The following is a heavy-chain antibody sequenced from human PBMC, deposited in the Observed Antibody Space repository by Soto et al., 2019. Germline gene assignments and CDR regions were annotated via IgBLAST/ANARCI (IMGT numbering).Heavy chain of an antibody. V-gene: IGHV3-74*03. D-gene: IGHD5-18*01. J-gene: IGHJ4*02. CDR1: GFTFSGYW. Sequence: PGGSLRLSCAGSGFTFSGYWMHWVRQAPGKGPVWVSRLNPNGTFTTNADSVKGRFTISRDNAKNTLYLQMNSLRAEDTAVYYCARVVDTAMVYFDYWGQGTLVTVSS. CDR2: LNPNGTFT. CDR3: ARVVDTAMVYFDY.